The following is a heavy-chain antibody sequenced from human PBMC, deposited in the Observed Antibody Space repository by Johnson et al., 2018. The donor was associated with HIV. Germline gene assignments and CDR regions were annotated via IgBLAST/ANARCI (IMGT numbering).Heavy chain of an antibody. D-gene: IGHD6-13*01. CDR2: IYSGGST. V-gene: IGHV3-66*02. J-gene: IGHJ3*02. CDR1: GFTVSSNY. CDR3: ARDGLAARVVGAFDI. Sequence: VQLVESGGGVVQPGRSLRLSCAASGFTVSSNYMSWVRQAPGKGLEWVSVIYSGGSTYYADSVKGRFTISRDNSKNTLYLQMNSLRAEDTAVYYCARDGLAARVVGAFDIWGQGTMVTVSS.